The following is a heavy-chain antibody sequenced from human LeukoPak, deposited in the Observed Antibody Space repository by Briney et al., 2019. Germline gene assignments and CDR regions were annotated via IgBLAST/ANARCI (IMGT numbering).Heavy chain of an antibody. D-gene: IGHD3-16*02. Sequence: SETLSLTCTVSGGSISSGSYYWSWIRQPAGKGLEWIGRIYTSGSTNYNPSLKSRVTISVDTSKNQFSLKLSSVTAADTAVYYCARLRPNVWGSYRTLFDYWGQGTQVTVSS. CDR2: IYTSGST. CDR1: GGSISSGSYY. J-gene: IGHJ4*02. CDR3: ARLRPNVWGSYRTLFDY. V-gene: IGHV4-61*02.